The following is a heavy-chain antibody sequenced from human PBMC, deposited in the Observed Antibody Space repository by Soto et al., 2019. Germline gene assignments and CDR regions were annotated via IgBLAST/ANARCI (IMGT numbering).Heavy chain of an antibody. D-gene: IGHD6-13*01. Sequence: GASVKVSCKASGGTFSSYTISWVRQAPGQGLEWMGRIIPILGIANYAQKFQGRVTITADKSTSTAYMELSSLRSEDTAVYYCARSWDAQQNWFDPWGQGTLVTVSS. CDR1: GGTFSSYT. V-gene: IGHV1-69*02. J-gene: IGHJ5*02. CDR3: ARSWDAQQNWFDP. CDR2: IIPILGIA.